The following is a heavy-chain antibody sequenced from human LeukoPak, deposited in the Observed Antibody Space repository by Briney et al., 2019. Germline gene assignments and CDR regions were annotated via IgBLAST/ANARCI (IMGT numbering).Heavy chain of an antibody. CDR1: GYSFIGYG. CDR3: ARDTSDSGYDIFGDY. D-gene: IGHD5-12*01. Sequence: ASVKVSCKASGYSFIGYGISWVRQAPGQGLEWMGWISGNTGNTDYSEKFQGRVTMTKDTSTSTAYLELRGLRSDDTAMYYCARDTSDSGYDIFGDYWGQGTLVTVSS. V-gene: IGHV1-18*01. CDR2: ISGNTGNT. J-gene: IGHJ4*02.